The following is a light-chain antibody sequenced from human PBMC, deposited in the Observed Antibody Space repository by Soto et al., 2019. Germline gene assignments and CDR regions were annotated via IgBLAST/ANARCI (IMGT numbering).Light chain of an antibody. V-gene: IGKV3-15*01. CDR2: GAS. Sequence: TVMTQSPTTLSVSLGERVTLSCRASQSVRNNLAWYEQKPGQPPRLLIYGASTRATDIPASFSGSGSGAEFALTIGRLQSDDFAVYYRQEYDNWPPWTFRQGTKVDI. CDR3: QEYDNWPPWT. CDR1: QSVRNN. J-gene: IGKJ1*01.